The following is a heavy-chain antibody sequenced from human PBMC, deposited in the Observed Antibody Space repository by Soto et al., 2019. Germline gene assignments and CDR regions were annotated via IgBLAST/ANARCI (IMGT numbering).Heavy chain of an antibody. V-gene: IGHV5-51*01. CDR3: AQGYCSGGSCYEEAFDI. J-gene: IGHJ3*02. Sequence: GESLKISCKGSGYSFSSFWIGWVRQMPGKGLEWMGIIFPSDSDTKYRPSFQGQVTISADLSISTAYLQWSSLKASDTAMYYCAQGYCSGGSCYEEAFDIWGQGTMVTVSS. CDR2: IFPSDSDT. CDR1: GYSFSSFW. D-gene: IGHD2-15*01.